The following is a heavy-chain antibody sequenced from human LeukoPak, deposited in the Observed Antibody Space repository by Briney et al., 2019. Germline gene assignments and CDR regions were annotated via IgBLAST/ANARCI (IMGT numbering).Heavy chain of an antibody. CDR3: AKGSITMIRGIRGTDY. Sequence: SVSTGYADSVKGRFSISRDNAKNSLYLLMNSLRAEDTALYYCAKGSITMIRGIRGTDYWGQGTLVTVSS. V-gene: IGHV3-9*01. J-gene: IGHJ4*02. CDR2: SVST. D-gene: IGHD3-10*01.